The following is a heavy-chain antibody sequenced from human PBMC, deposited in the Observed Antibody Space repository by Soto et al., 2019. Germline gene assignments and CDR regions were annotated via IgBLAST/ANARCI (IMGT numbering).Heavy chain of an antibody. D-gene: IGHD3-22*01. J-gene: IGHJ3*02. CDR1: GFSLSTSGLG. CDR2: IYWDDDK. Sequence: QITLKESGPTLVKPTQTLTLTCSFSGFSLSTSGLGVGWVRQPPGKALEWLALIYWDDDKRYSPFLKSRLTITKDPSTNPVVLTMTNTDPVDTARYYCAHRTNYYDSSGVAFDIWGQGTMVTVSS. CDR3: AHRTNYYDSSGVAFDI. V-gene: IGHV2-5*02.